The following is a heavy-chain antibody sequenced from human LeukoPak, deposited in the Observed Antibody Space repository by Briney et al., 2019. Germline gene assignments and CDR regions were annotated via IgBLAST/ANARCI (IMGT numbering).Heavy chain of an antibody. V-gene: IGHV3-74*01. J-gene: IGHJ4*02. CDR2: INPDGSST. D-gene: IGHD5-18*01. CDR3: ASDTVDTALGIDY. Sequence: GGSLRLSCAASGFTFSRYWMHWVRQAPGKGLVWVSRINPDGSSTNYADSVKGRFTISRDNAKNTLYLQMNSLRAEDTAVYYCASDTVDTALGIDYWGQGTLVTVSS. CDR1: GFTFSRYW.